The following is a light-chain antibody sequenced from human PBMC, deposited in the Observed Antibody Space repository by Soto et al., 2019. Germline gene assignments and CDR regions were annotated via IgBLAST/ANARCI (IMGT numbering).Light chain of an antibody. J-gene: IGKJ1*01. Sequence: DIQMTQSPSTLSASVGDRVAITCRASQSISQWVAWYQQKPGRAPELLIYDASKLKSGVPSRFSGSGSGTEFSLTITSLQPDDFATYYCQQYNSYSEAFGQGTKVDIK. CDR1: QSISQW. CDR2: DAS. V-gene: IGKV1-5*01. CDR3: QQYNSYSEA.